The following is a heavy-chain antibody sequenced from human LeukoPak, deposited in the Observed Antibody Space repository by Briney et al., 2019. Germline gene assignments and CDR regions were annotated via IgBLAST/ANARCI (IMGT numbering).Heavy chain of an antibody. D-gene: IGHD1-1*01. V-gene: IGHV4-59*01. J-gene: IGHJ5*02. Sequence: MSSETLSLTCTVSGGSISSFYWSWLRQPPGKGLEWIGYIYYSGSTNYNPSLKSRVTISVDTSKNQFSLKLSSVTAADTAVYYCARHGTSGTNLNWFDPWGQGTLVTVSS. CDR1: GGSISSFY. CDR3: ARHGTSGTNLNWFDP. CDR2: IYYSGST.